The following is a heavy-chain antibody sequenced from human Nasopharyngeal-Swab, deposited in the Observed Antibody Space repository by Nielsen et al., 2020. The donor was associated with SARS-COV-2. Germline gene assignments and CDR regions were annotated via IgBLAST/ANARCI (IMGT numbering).Heavy chain of an antibody. Sequence: GESLKISCAASGFTFSSYAMHWVRQAPGKGLEWVAVISYDGSNKYYADSVKGRFTISRDNSKNTLYLQMNSLRAEDTAVYYCARDRVGWSIDYWGQGTLVIVSS. J-gene: IGHJ4*02. D-gene: IGHD2-15*01. V-gene: IGHV3-30*04. CDR2: ISYDGSNK. CDR3: ARDRVGWSIDY. CDR1: GFTFSSYA.